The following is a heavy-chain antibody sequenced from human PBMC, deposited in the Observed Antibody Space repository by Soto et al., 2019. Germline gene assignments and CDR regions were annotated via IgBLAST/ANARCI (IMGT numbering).Heavy chain of an antibody. Sequence: EVQLVESGGGSVQPGGSLRLSCAASGFTFSTFSMNWVRQAPGRGLEWISYISGGGRPISYADSVKGRFTISRDNAKNSLYLQMDSLTDEDTAVYYCARDLGWAFDSWGKGTLVTVYS. CDR2: ISGGGRPI. CDR1: GFTFSTFS. J-gene: IGHJ4*02. CDR3: ARDLGWAFDS. V-gene: IGHV3-48*02. D-gene: IGHD6-19*01.